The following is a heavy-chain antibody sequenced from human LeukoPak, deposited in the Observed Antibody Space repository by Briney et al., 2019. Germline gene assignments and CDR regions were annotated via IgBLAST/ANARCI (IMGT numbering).Heavy chain of an antibody. J-gene: IGHJ4*02. CDR2: MNPNSGNK. D-gene: IGHD3-10*01. Sequence: ASVKVSCKASGYTFTSYDINWVRQATGQGLEWMGWMNPNSGNKGYAQKFQGRVTMTRNTSISTAYMELSSLRSEDTAVYYCARALWSTGGPIDYWGQGTLVTVSS. CDR3: ARALWSTGGPIDY. CDR1: GYTFTSYD. V-gene: IGHV1-8*01.